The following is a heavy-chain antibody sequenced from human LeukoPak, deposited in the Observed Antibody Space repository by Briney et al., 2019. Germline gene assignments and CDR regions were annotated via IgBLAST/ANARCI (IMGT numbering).Heavy chain of an antibody. CDR2: ISYDGSNK. V-gene: IGHV3-30*18. CDR3: AKDAPPCSGGSCYSGYYFYGMDV. D-gene: IGHD2-15*01. J-gene: IGHJ6*04. CDR1: GLTFSSYG. Sequence: GRSLRLSSAVSGLTFSSYGMHWVRQAPGKGLEWVAVISYDGSNKYYADSVKGRFTISRDNSKNTLYLQMNSLRAEDTAVFYCAKDAPPCSGGSCYSGYYFYGMDVWGKGTTVTVSS.